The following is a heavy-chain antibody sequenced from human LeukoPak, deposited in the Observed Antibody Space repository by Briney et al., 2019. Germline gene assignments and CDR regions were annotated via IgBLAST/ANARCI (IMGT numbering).Heavy chain of an antibody. V-gene: IGHV4-34*01. CDR2: INHSGST. Sequence: PSETLSLTCAVYGGSFSGYYWSWIRQPPGKGLEWIGEINHSGSTNYNPCLKSRVTISVDTSKNQFSLKLSSVTAADTAVYYCARGCGWLQFFNYFDYWGQGTLVTVSS. J-gene: IGHJ4*02. CDR3: ARGCGWLQFFNYFDY. D-gene: IGHD5-24*01. CDR1: GGSFSGYY.